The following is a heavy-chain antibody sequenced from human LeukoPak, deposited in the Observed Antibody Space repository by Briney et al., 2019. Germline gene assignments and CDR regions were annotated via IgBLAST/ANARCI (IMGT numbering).Heavy chain of an antibody. CDR1: RYSFTHYY. D-gene: IGHD2-2*01. J-gene: IGHJ4*02. CDR2: VYLEDGET. Sequence: SRKHSRYSFTHYYIYWVQQAPRKGVAWMGRVYLEDGETVYAEKSQGRVIITADSSTDTASMEVSSLRSEDTAVYFCATDGGYCASSSCDPRPLEDWGQGTLLSVSS. V-gene: IGHV1-69-2*01. CDR3: ATDGGYCASSSCDPRPLED.